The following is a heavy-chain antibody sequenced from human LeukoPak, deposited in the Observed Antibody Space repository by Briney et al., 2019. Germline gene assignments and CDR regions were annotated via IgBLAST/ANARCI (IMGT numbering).Heavy chain of an antibody. CDR2: ISYDGSNK. J-gene: IGHJ4*02. D-gene: IGHD1-26*01. CDR3: ARGPSSGSYPEYYFDY. Sequence: GGSLRLSCAASGFTFSSYAMHWVRQAPGKGLEWVAVISYDGSNKYYADSVKGRFTISRDNSKNTLYLQMNSLRAEDTAVYYCARGPSSGSYPEYYFDYWGQGTLVTVSS. CDR1: GFTFSSYA. V-gene: IGHV3-30*01.